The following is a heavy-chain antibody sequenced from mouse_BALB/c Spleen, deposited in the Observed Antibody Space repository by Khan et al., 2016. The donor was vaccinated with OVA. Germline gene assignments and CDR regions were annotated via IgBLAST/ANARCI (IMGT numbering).Heavy chain of an antibody. CDR1: GFTFSSYG. J-gene: IGHJ4*01. V-gene: IGHV5-6*01. CDR3: ERQPGYYEGSAMDY. CDR2: ISSGGSYT. Sequence: EVELVESGGDLVKPGGSLKLSCAASGFTFSSYGMSWVRQTPDKRLEWVATISSGGSYTYYPDNLKGRFTISRDNAKNTPYLQMSSLKSEDTAMYDCERQPGYYEGSAMDYWGQGTSVTVSS. D-gene: IGHD2-3*01.